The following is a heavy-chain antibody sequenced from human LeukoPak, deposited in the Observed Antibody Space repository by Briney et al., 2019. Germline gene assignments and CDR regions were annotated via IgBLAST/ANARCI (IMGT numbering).Heavy chain of an antibody. CDR3: AKDGPYDILTGYHDAFDI. Sequence: QPGGSLRLSCAASGFSFSAYGMNWVRQAPGKGLEWVAVISYDGSNKYYADSVKGRFTISRDNSKNTLYLQMNSLRAEDTAVYYCAKDGPYDILTGYHDAFDIWGQGTMVTVSS. V-gene: IGHV3-30*18. CDR2: ISYDGSNK. CDR1: GFSFSAYG. D-gene: IGHD3-9*01. J-gene: IGHJ3*02.